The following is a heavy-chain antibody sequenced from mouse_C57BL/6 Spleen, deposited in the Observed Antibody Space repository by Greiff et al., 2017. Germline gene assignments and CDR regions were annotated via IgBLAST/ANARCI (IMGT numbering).Heavy chain of an antibody. CDR2: IDPSDSYT. D-gene: IGHD2-2*01. CDR3: ARKGYYGYDEAWFAY. V-gene: IGHV1-50*01. Sequence: VKLQQPGAELVKPGASVKLSCKASGYTFTSYWMQWVKQRPGQGLEWIGEIDPSDSYTNYNQKFKGKATLTVDTSSSTAYMQLSSLTSEDSAVYYCARKGYYGYDEAWFAYWGQGTLVTVSA. J-gene: IGHJ3*01. CDR1: GYTFTSYW.